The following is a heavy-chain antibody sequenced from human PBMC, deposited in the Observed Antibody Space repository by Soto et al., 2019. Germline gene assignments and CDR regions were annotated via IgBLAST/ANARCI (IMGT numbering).Heavy chain of an antibody. V-gene: IGHV6-1*01. J-gene: IGHJ3*02. CDR2: TYYRSKWYN. CDR3: ARDLQGGAAAGPDAFEI. CDR1: GDSVSSNSAA. D-gene: IGHD6-13*01. Sequence: SQTLSLTCVISGDSVSSNSAAWNWIRQSPSRGLEWLGRTYYRSKWYNDYAVSVKSRITINPDTSKNQFSLQLNSVTPEDTAVYYCARDLQGGAAAGPDAFEIWGQGTMVTVSS.